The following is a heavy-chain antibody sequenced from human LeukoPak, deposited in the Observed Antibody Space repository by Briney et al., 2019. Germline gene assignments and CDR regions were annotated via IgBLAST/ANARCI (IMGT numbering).Heavy chain of an antibody. J-gene: IGHJ4*02. CDR3: AKDKGREGDY. V-gene: IGHV3-30*18. CDR2: ISSEGSEK. Sequence: GGSLRLPCAASGFSFSSYGMHWVRQAPGKGLEWVAVISSEGSEKFYGDSVKGRFTISRDNSENTLNLRMNSLRLEDTAVYYCAKDKGREGDYWGQGTLVTVSS. CDR1: GFSFSSYG.